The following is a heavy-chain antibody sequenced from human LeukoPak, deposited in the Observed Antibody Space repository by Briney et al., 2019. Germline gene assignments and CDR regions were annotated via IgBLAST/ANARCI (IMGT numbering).Heavy chain of an antibody. CDR2: IYPGDSDT. CDR3: ARSRTMTVVFPFDP. CDR1: GYRFTSYW. J-gene: IGHJ5*02. Sequence: GESLKISCKGSGYRFTSYWIGWLRQMPGEGLEWMGIIYPGDSDTRYSPSFQGQVTISADKSISTAYLQWSSLKASDTAMYYCARSRTMTVVFPFDPWGQGTLVTVSS. D-gene: IGHD3-22*01. V-gene: IGHV5-51*01.